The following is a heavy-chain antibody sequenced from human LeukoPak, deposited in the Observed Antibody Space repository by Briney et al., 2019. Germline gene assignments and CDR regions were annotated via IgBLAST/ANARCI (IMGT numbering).Heavy chain of an antibody. V-gene: IGHV4-59*02. CDR2: ISYSGNS. Sequence: SETLSLTCSVSGGSVNGYYWSWIRQPPGKGLEWIGHISYSGNSNYNPSLKSRVTISVDTSKNQFSLKLSSLTAADTAVYYCARVLRKWEPPWYFDLWGRGTLVTVSS. D-gene: IGHD1-26*01. J-gene: IGHJ2*01. CDR3: ARVLRKWEPPWYFDL. CDR1: GGSVNGYY.